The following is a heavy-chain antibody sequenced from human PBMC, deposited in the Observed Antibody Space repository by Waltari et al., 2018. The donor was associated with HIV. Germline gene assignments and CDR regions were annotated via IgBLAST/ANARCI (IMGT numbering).Heavy chain of an antibody. V-gene: IGHV3-20*04. CDR3: ARDSDGSGYDH. J-gene: IGHJ4*02. CDR1: GFLFEDYG. CDR2: IKGKGDNS. D-gene: IGHD3-22*01. Sequence: EVSLVESGGGVVRPGESLRLSCVVSGFLFEDYGMTMVRRSPGKGLEWVSNIKGKGDNSNYADSVKGRFTISRDNAKDSLYLQMNSLRGEDTAFYYCARDSDGSGYDHWGRGTLVTVSS.